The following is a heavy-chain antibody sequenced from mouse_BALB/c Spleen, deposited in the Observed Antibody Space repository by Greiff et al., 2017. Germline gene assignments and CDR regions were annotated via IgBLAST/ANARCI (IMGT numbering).Heavy chain of an antibody. D-gene: IGHD3-2*01. CDR1: GFSLTSYG. V-gene: IGHV2-9*02. CDR3: ARVGQLGLMFAY. CDR2: IWAGGST. Sequence: VQRVESGPGLVAPSQSLSITCTVSGFSLTSYGVHWVRQPPGKGLEWLGVIWAGGSTNYNSALMSRLSISKDNSKSQVFLKMNSLQTDDTAMYYWARVGQLGLMFAYWGQGTLVTVSA. J-gene: IGHJ3*01.